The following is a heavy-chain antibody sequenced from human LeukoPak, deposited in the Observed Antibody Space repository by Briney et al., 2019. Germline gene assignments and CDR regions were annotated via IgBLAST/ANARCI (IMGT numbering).Heavy chain of an antibody. V-gene: IGHV1-69*05. J-gene: IGHJ4*02. CDR1: GGTFSSYA. Sequence: SVKVSCKASGGTFSSYAISWVRQAPGQGLEWMGGIIPIFGTANYAQKFQGRVTITTDESTSTAYMELSSLRSEDTAVYYCARGKGLDTATTAFDYWGQGTLVTVSS. CDR3: ARGKGLDTATTAFDY. CDR2: IIPIFGTA. D-gene: IGHD4-17*01.